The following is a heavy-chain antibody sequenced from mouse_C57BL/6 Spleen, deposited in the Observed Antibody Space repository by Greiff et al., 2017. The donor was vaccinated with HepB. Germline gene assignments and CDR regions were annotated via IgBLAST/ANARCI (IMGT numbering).Heavy chain of an antibody. J-gene: IGHJ3*01. CDR3: TKWVITPVAY. Sequence: VQLQQSGAELVRPGASVKLSCTASGFNIKDDYMHWVKQRPEQGLEWIGWIDPENGDTEYASKFQGKATITADTSSNTAYLQLSSLTSEDTAVYYCTKWVITPVAYWGQGTLVTVSA. V-gene: IGHV14-4*01. CDR2: IDPENGDT. CDR1: GFNIKDDY. D-gene: IGHD1-1*01.